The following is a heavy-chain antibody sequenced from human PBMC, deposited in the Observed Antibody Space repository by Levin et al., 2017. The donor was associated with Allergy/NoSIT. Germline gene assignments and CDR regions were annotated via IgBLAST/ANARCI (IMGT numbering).Heavy chain of an antibody. CDR1: GFTFSSYA. Sequence: GGSLRLSCAASGFTFSSYAMHWVRQAPGKGLEWVAVISYDGSNKYYADSVKGRFTISRDNSKNTLYLQMNSLRAEDTAVYYCARFTDYGDAKSASFDYWGQGTLVTVSS. V-gene: IGHV3-30-3*01. J-gene: IGHJ4*02. D-gene: IGHD4-17*01. CDR3: ARFTDYGDAKSASFDY. CDR2: ISYDGSNK.